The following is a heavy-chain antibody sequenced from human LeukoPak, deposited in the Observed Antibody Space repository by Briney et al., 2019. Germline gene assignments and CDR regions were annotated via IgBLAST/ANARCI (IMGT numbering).Heavy chain of an antibody. V-gene: IGHV3-30*02. Sequence: GGSLRLSCAGSGFTFSSYGMHWVRQAPGKGLEWVAFIRYDGSNKYYADSVKGRFTISRDNSKNTLYLQMNSLRAEDTAVYYCAKDYGSIETSSGWSITYYYYYYYMDVWGKGTTVTVSS. CDR3: AKDYGSIETSSGWSITYYYYYYYMDV. J-gene: IGHJ6*03. CDR2: IRYDGSNK. CDR1: GFTFSSYG. D-gene: IGHD6-19*01.